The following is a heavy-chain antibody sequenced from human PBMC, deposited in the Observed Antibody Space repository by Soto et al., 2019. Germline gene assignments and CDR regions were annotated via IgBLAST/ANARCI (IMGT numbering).Heavy chain of an antibody. Sequence: QVQLVQSGAEVKKPGASVKVSCKASGYTFTSYDINWVRQATGQGREWMGWMNPNSGNTGYAQKFQGRVTMTRNTSISTAYMELSSLRSEDTAVYYCASDDYGDYTNWFDPWGQGTLVTVSS. CDR3: ASDDYGDYTNWFDP. J-gene: IGHJ5*02. CDR1: GYTFTSYD. CDR2: MNPNSGNT. V-gene: IGHV1-8*01. D-gene: IGHD4-17*01.